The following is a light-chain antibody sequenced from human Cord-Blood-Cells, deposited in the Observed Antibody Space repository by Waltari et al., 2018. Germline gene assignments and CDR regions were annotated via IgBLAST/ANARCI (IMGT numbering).Light chain of an antibody. CDR2: KAS. J-gene: IGKJ2*03. V-gene: IGKV1-5*03. CDR3: QQYNSYAHS. CDR1: QSISSW. Sequence: IQITHSPSTLSASLGTQVTITCRASQSISSWLAWYQQKPGKAPNLLIYKASSLESGVQSRFSGSGSGTEFTLTISSLQPDDFATYYCQQYNSYAHSFGQGTKLEIK.